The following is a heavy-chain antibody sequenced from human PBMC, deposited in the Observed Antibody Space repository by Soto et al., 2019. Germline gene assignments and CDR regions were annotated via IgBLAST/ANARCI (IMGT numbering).Heavy chain of an antibody. CDR1: GGSFSGYY. Sequence: PSETLSLTCAVYGGSFSGYYWSWIRQPPGKGLEWIGEINHSGSTNYNPSLKSRVTISVDTSKNQFSLKLSSVTAADTAVYYCARVGITGNRPLDYWGQGTLVTVSS. D-gene: IGHD1-20*01. CDR3: ARVGITGNRPLDY. V-gene: IGHV4-34*01. CDR2: INHSGST. J-gene: IGHJ4*02.